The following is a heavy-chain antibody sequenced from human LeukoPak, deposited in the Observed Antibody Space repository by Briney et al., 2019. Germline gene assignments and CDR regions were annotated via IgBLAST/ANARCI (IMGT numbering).Heavy chain of an antibody. CDR3: ARLNDYSRWFDP. D-gene: IGHD3-16*01. Sequence: RGESLKISCKGSGYSFANYLIAWVRQMPGKGLEWRGISYPGDSDTRYSPSFRGQATISADKSISTAYLQWSSLKASDTAMYYCARLNDYSRWFDPWGQGTLVTVSA. CDR1: GYSFANYL. J-gene: IGHJ5*02. V-gene: IGHV5-51*01. CDR2: SYPGDSDT.